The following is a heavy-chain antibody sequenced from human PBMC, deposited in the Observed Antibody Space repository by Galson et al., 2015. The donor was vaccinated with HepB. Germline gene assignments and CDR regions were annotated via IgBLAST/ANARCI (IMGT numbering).Heavy chain of an antibody. V-gene: IGHV3-15*01. CDR2: IKSKTDGGTT. CDR1: GFTFSNAW. CDR3: TIRRTEGIGSLDYDFWSEDYYYYGMDV. D-gene: IGHD3-3*01. Sequence: SLRLSCAASGFTFSNAWMSWVRQAPGKGLEWVGRIKSKTDGGTTDYAAPVKGRFTISRDDSKNTLYLQMNSLKTEDTAVYYCTIRRTEGIGSLDYDFWSEDYYYYGMDVWGQGTTVTVSS. J-gene: IGHJ6*02.